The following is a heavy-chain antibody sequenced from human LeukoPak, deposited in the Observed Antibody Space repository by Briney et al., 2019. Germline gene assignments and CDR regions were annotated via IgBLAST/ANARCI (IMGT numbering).Heavy chain of an antibody. CDR3: ATEGVGYCTNGVCYVDAFDI. Sequence: ASVKVSCKVSGYTLTELSMHWVRQAPGKGLEWMGGFDLKDGETIYAQKFQGRVTMTEDTSTDTAYMELSSLRSEDTAVYYCATEGVGYCTNGVCYVDAFDIWGQGTMVTVSS. D-gene: IGHD2-8*01. J-gene: IGHJ3*02. V-gene: IGHV1-24*01. CDR1: GYTLTELS. CDR2: FDLKDGET.